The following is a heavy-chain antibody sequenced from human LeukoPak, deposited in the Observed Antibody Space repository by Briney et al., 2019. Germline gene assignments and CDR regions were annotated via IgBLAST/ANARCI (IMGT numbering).Heavy chain of an antibody. CDR1: GFTFSSYG. V-gene: IGHV3-30*02. D-gene: IGHD4-17*01. CDR3: AKTIGYGDYGGMGDY. Sequence: PGGSLRLSCVTSGFTFSSYGMHWVRQAPGKGLEWVAFIRYDGSNKYYADSVKGRFTISRDNSKNTLYLQMNSLRAEDTAVYYCAKTIGYGDYGGMGDYWGQGTLVTVSS. J-gene: IGHJ4*02. CDR2: IRYDGSNK.